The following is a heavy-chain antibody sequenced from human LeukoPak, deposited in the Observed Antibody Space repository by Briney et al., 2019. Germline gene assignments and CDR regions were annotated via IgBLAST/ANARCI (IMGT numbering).Heavy chain of an antibody. Sequence: ASVKVSCKASGYTFTSYYMHWVRQAPGQGLEWMGIINPSGGSTSYAQKFQGRVTISVDTSKNQFSLKLSSVTAADTAVYYCARTIRPDDFWSGYYNPQLVRGFDPWGQGTLVTVSS. D-gene: IGHD3-3*01. CDR2: INPSGGST. J-gene: IGHJ5*02. V-gene: IGHV1-46*01. CDR3: ARTIRPDDFWSGYYNPQLVRGFDP. CDR1: GYTFTSYY.